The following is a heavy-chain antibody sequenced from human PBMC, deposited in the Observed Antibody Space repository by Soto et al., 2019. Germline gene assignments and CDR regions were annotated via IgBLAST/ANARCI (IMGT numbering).Heavy chain of an antibody. Sequence: GASVKVSCKASGYTFTGYYMYWVRQAPGQGLEWMGWINPNSGGTNYAQKFQGWVTMTRDTSISTAYMELSRLRSDDTAVYYCARGPVVVVAATRLFDYWGQGTLVTVSS. CDR2: INPNSGGT. J-gene: IGHJ4*02. CDR3: ARGPVVVVAATRLFDY. CDR1: GYTFTGYY. V-gene: IGHV1-2*04. D-gene: IGHD2-15*01.